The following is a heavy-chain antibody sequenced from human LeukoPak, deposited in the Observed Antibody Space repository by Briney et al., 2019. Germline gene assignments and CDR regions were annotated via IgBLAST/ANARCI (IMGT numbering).Heavy chain of an antibody. Sequence: GGSLRLSCAASGFTLSSSWMSWVRQAPGKGLEWVANIKQDGSEKYYVDSVKGRFTISRDNAKNSVYLQMNSLRAEDAAVYYCAREGTIFGVVIAFNYWGQGTLVTVSS. V-gene: IGHV3-7*01. CDR2: IKQDGSEK. CDR3: AREGTIFGVVIAFNY. CDR1: GFTLSSSW. J-gene: IGHJ4*02. D-gene: IGHD3-3*01.